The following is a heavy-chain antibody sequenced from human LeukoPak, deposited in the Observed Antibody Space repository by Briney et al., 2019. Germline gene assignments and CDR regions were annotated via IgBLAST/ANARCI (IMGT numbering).Heavy chain of an antibody. Sequence: PGGSLRLSCTASEFTVSRNYMLWVRQAPGKGLEWVSLIFSNGDTHYADSVKGRFTISIDTSKNTVSLQMNSLRVEDTAMYYCTRDQMNYWGQGTLVTVSS. CDR2: IFSNGDT. V-gene: IGHV3-53*01. J-gene: IGHJ4*02. D-gene: IGHD5-24*01. CDR3: TRDQMNY. CDR1: EFTVSRNY.